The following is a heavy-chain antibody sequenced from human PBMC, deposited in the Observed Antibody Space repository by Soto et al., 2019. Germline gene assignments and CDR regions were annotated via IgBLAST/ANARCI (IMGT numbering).Heavy chain of an antibody. Sequence: LRLSCAASGFTFRSYAMSWVRQAPGQGLEWVSAISGSGGSTYYADSVKGRFTISRDNSKNTLYLQMNSLRAEDTAVYHCAKGRPYXDFWSGYFEYYYYDMDVWGQGTTVTVSS. J-gene: IGHJ6*02. V-gene: IGHV3-23*01. CDR1: GFTFRSYA. D-gene: IGHD3-3*01. CDR3: AKGRPYXDFWSGYFEYYYYDMDV. CDR2: ISGSGGST.